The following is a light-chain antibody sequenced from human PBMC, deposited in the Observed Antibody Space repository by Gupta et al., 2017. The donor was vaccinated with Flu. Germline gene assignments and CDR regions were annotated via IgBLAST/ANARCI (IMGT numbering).Light chain of an antibody. CDR3: HQDLNSQV. J-gene: IGKJ1*01. V-gene: IGKV3-20*01. CDR1: QTVSSTY. CDR2: GAS. Sequence: EIVLTQSPGTLSLSPGERATLSCRASQTVSSTYLAWYQQKPGQAPRLLIYGASNSATDIPDRFGGSGSENDFTLTSIRREAGDSAIYYGHQDLNSQVFGQGTKVEIK.